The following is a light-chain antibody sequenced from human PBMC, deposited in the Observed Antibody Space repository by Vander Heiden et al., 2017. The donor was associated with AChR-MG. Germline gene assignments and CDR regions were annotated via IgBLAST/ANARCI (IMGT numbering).Light chain of an antibody. J-gene: IGKJ4*01. V-gene: IGKV3-11*01. Sequence: VFTQSPPTLSLSQVERALLYCRASQSVSNSLAWYRHNPGQAPRLLIYDASNRATGNPARFSGSGYGTDFTLTISSLEPDDFAVYYCQRRDNWLALTFGGGTKVEIK. CDR2: DAS. CDR3: QRRDNWLALT. CDR1: QSVSNS.